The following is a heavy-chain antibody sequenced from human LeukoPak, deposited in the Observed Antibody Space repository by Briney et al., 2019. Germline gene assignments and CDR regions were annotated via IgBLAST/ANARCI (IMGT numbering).Heavy chain of an antibody. CDR1: GYSFTSYW. D-gene: IGHD3-3*02. Sequence: GESLKISCNGSGYSFTSYWIGWVRQMPGKGREWLGIIYSGGSDTRYSTSFQCQVTPSFDKSISTAYLQWSNLRASDTAIYYCARQALAASDSWGQGTLVTVSS. CDR3: ARQALAASDS. CDR2: IYSGGSDT. J-gene: IGHJ4*02. V-gene: IGHV5-51*01.